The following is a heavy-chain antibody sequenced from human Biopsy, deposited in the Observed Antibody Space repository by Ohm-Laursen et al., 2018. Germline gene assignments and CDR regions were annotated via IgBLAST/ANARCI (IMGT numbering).Heavy chain of an antibody. V-gene: IGHV3-23*01. Sequence: SLRLSCTAFGFTFSSHAMSWVRQAPGKGLECVSLINGSGGSTYYADPVKGRFIISRYNSKNTLYLQMNSLIAEDTAMYYCARDLYDFCGVCPFDPWGQGTLFTVSP. CDR2: INGSGGST. D-gene: IGHD3-3*01. J-gene: IGHJ5*02. CDR1: GFTFSSHA. CDR3: ARDLYDFCGVCPFDP.